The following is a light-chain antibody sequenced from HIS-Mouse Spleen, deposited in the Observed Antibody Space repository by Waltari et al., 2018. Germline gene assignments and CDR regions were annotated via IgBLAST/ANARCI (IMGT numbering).Light chain of an antibody. Sequence: QSALTQPASVSGSPGQSITISCTGTSSDVGSYNLVSWYQQHPGKAPKLIIYEGSKRPSRVSNRFSGSKSGNTASLTISGLQAEDEADYYCCSYAGSSTYVFGTGTKVTVL. CDR3: CSYAGSSTYV. J-gene: IGLJ1*01. CDR2: EGS. CDR1: SSDVGSYNL. V-gene: IGLV2-23*01.